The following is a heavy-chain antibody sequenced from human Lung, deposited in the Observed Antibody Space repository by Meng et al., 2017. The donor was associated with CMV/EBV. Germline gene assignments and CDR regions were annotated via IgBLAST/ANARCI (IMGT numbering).Heavy chain of an antibody. D-gene: IGHD2-2*01. CDR2: CDSGDT. J-gene: IGHJ6*02. Sequence: SXPLSLXCHASGHSISSDYFWGWVRQSPGTGLEWVGICDSGDTVYNPSLKSRVAISVDTSAKQFSLTLMSVTAEDTAVYYCVRHIIVVPARGYGVDVWGQGXTVTVSS. V-gene: IGHV4-38-2*01. CDR1: GHSISSDYF. CDR3: VRHIIVVPARGYGVDV.